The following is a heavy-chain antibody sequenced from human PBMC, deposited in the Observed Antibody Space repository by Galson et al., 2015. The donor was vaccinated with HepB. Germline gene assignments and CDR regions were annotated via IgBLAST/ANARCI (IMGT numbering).Heavy chain of an antibody. CDR3: ARDMSGVITIYNYYGMDV. D-gene: IGHD3-16*02. CDR1: GFNFINYN. Sequence: SLRLSCAASGFNFINYNMNWVRQAPGKGLEWVSYISYSSSTRYYADSVKGRFTISRDIAKNSLYRQMNSLRDEDTAVYFCARDMSGVITIYNYYGMDVWGQGATVTVSS. V-gene: IGHV3-48*02. J-gene: IGHJ6*02. CDR2: ISYSSSTR.